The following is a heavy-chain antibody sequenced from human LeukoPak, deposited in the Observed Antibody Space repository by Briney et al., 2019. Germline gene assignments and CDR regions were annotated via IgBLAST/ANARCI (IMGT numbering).Heavy chain of an antibody. J-gene: IGHJ4*02. CDR1: GFTFSSYS. Sequence: GGPLRLSCAASGFTFSSYSMNWVRQAPGKGLEWLSYISYNSGTISYADSVKGRFTVSRDDAANCLYLQMTSLRVEDTAVYYCARGRLGGHFNWMPSPPDYWGQGTLVTVSS. D-gene: IGHD3-9*01. CDR2: ISYNSGTI. CDR3: ARGRLGGHFNWMPSPPDY. V-gene: IGHV3-48*04.